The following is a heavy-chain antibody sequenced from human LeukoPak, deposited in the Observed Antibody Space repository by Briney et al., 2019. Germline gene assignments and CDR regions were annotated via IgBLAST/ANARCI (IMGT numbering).Heavy chain of an antibody. J-gene: IGHJ4*02. Sequence: SETLSLTCTVSGGSISSTNDHWGWIRQPPGKGLEGIGTIYYSGSTYYNPSLKSRVTISVDTSKNQFSLKLSSVTAADTAVYYCARLGVVPAARPFDYWGQGTLVTVSS. CDR1: GGSISSTNDH. CDR3: ARLGVVPAARPFDY. D-gene: IGHD2-2*01. CDR2: IYYSGST. V-gene: IGHV4-39*01.